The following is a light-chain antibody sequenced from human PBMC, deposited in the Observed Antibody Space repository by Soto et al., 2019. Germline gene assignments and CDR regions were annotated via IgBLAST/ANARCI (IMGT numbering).Light chain of an antibody. V-gene: IGLV2-8*01. Sequence: QSALTQPPSASGSPGQSVTISCTGTSSDVGAYNYVSWYQQHPGKAPKLMIYEVSKRPSGVPDRFSGSKSGNTASLTVSGLQAEDEADYYCSSYAGSNKVLFGGATKLTVL. CDR1: SSDVGAYNY. CDR2: EVS. J-gene: IGLJ2*01. CDR3: SSYAGSNKVL.